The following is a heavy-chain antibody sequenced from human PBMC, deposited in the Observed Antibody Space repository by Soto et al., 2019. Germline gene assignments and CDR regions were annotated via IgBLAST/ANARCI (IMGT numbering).Heavy chain of an antibody. J-gene: IGHJ4*02. Sequence: PGESLKISCQASGYSFTAYWITWVRQVPGKGLEWVATIDPSDSYVDYSPSFRGHVTFSVDRSITTVYLQWNSLKASDSAMYFCTRRASSSFYHFDFWGQGALVTVSS. V-gene: IGHV5-10-1*01. CDR3: TRRASSSFYHFDF. D-gene: IGHD2-2*01. CDR2: IDPSDSYV. CDR1: GYSFTAYW.